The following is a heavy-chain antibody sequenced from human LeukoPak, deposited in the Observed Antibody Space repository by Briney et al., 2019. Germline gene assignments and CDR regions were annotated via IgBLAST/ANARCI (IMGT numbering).Heavy chain of an antibody. V-gene: IGHV4-30-2*01. CDR3: ARHRHYYDSSGYYSRSDYYGMDV. CDR2: IYHSGST. Sequence: SETLSLTCAVSGGSISSGGYSWSWIRQPPGKGLEWIGYIYHSGSTYYNPSLKSRVTISVDRSKNQFSPKLSSVTAADTAVYYCARHRHYYDSSGYYSRSDYYGMDVWGQGTTVTVSS. CDR1: GGSISSGGYS. D-gene: IGHD3-22*01. J-gene: IGHJ6*02.